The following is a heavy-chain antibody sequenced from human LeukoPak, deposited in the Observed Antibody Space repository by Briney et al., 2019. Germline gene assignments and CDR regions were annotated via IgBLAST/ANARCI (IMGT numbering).Heavy chain of an antibody. D-gene: IGHD3-22*01. V-gene: IGHV3-23*01. J-gene: IGHJ4*02. CDR2: ISGSGGST. Sequence: PGGSLRLSCSASGFTFSSFGMSWVRQAPGKGLEWVSAISGSGGSTYYADSVKGRFTISRDNSKNTLYLQMNSLRAEDTAVYYCAKDRTVYYYDSSGYHDYWGQGTLVTVSS. CDR3: AKDRTVYYYDSSGYHDY. CDR1: GFTFSSFG.